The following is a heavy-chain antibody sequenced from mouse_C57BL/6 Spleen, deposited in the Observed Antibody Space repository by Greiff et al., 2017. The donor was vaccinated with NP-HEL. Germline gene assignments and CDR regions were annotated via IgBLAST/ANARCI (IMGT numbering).Heavy chain of an antibody. CDR3: EVADWYFDV. J-gene: IGHJ1*03. V-gene: IGHV1-53*01. Sequence: QVQLQQPGTELVKPGASVKLSCKASGYTFTSYWMHWVKQRPGQGLEWIGNINPRNGGTTYNEKFKGKATLTVDKSSSTAYMRLSSVTSADSAVDYSEVADWYFDVWGTGTTVTVAS. CDR1: GYTFTSYW. CDR2: INPRNGGT.